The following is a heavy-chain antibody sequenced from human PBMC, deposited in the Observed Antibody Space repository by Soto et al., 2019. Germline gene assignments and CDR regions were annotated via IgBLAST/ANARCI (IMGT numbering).Heavy chain of an antibody. J-gene: IGHJ5*02. CDR3: ARERWQPQVTLNWFDP. Sequence: SVKVSCKPSGGTFSSYAISWVRQAPGQGLEWMGGIIPIFGTTNYAQKFQGRLTITADESTTTVYMELSSLRSDDTAVYYCARERWQPQVTLNWFDPWGQGTLVTVSS. V-gene: IGHV1-69*13. D-gene: IGHD2-15*01. CDR1: GGTFSSYA. CDR2: IIPIFGTT.